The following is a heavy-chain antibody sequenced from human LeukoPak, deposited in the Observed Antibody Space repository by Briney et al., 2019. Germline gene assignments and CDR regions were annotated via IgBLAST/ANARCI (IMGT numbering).Heavy chain of an antibody. CDR1: GGSISNYY. V-gene: IGHV4-59*08. J-gene: IGHJ4*02. CDR3: ARLIAAAGTSPFDY. Sequence: PSETLSLTCTVSGGSISNYYWSWIRQPPGKGLEWIGYIYDSGSTNYNPSLKSRVTISVDTSKNQFSLKLSSVTAADTAVYYCARLIAAAGTSPFDYWGQGTLVTVSS. CDR2: IYDSGST. D-gene: IGHD6-13*01.